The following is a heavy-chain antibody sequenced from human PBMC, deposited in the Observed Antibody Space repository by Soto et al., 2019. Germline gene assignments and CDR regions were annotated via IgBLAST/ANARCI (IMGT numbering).Heavy chain of an antibody. D-gene: IGHD3-3*01. V-gene: IGHV3-33*01. Sequence: GSLLPSCSASGFTFSSYGMHGVRQAPGKGLEWVAVIWYDGSNKYYADSVKGRFTISRDNSKNTLYLQMNSLRAEDTAVYYCARAHRSRFLEWLPKTPYNWFDPWGQGTLVTVYS. J-gene: IGHJ5*02. CDR2: IWYDGSNK. CDR3: ARAHRSRFLEWLPKTPYNWFDP. CDR1: GFTFSSYG.